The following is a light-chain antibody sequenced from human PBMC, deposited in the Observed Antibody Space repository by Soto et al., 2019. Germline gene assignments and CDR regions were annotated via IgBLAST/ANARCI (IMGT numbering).Light chain of an antibody. J-gene: IGLJ2*01. CDR1: SGDVGSYNL. CDR2: EVI. CDR3: CSYAGSYDSVL. V-gene: IGLV2-23*02. Sequence: QSALTQPASVSGSPGQSITISCTGSSGDVGSYNLVSWYQQHPGKAPKLMIYEVIKRPSGVSNRFSGSKSGNTASLTISGLQAEDEAYYYCCSYAGSYDSVLFGGGTKVTVL.